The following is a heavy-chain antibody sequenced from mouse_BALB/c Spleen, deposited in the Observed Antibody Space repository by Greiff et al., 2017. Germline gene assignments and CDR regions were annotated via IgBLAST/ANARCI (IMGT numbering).Heavy chain of an antibody. CDR2: IYPGSGNT. CDR1: GYTFTDYY. CDR3: ARGDGSYWFAY. J-gene: IGHJ3*01. Sequence: QVQLKESGAELARPGASVKLSCKASGYTFTDYYINWVKQRTGQGLEWIGEIYPGSGNTYYNEKFKGKATLTADKSSSTAYMQLSSLTSEDSAVYFCARGDGSYWFAYWGQGTLVTVSA. D-gene: IGHD1-1*02. V-gene: IGHV1-77*01.